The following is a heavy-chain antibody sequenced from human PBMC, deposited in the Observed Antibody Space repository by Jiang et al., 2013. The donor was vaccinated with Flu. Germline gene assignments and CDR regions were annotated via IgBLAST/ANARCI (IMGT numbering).Heavy chain of an antibody. Sequence: SGAEVKKPGASVKVSCKASGYTFTSYAMHWVRQAPGQRLEWMGWINAGNGNTKYSQKFQGRVTITRDTSASTAYMELSSLRSEDTAVYYCARPSQSSGCSGGSCYGFDPWGQGTLVTVSS. V-gene: IGHV1-3*01. CDR1: GYTFTSYA. J-gene: IGHJ5*02. CDR2: INAGNGNT. CDR3: ARPSQSSGCSGGSCYGFDP. D-gene: IGHD2-15*01.